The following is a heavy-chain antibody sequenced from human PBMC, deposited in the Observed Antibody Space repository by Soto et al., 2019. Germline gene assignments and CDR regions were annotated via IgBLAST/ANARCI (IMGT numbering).Heavy chain of an antibody. V-gene: IGHV4-30-4*01. CDR1: GGSISRGDYY. J-gene: IGHJ5*02. CDR2: IYYSGST. D-gene: IGHD3-22*01. Sequence: QVQLQESGPGLVKPSQTLSLTCTVSGGSISRGDYYWSWIRQPPGKGLEWIGYIYYSGSTYYNPSLKCRVIISVDTSKNQFSLKLSSVTAADTAVYYCARDLGLSGYWWFDPWGQGTLVTVSS. CDR3: ARDLGLSGYWWFDP.